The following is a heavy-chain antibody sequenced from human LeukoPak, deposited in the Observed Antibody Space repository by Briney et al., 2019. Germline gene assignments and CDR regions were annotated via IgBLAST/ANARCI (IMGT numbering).Heavy chain of an antibody. D-gene: IGHD1-1*01. J-gene: IGHJ3*02. CDR2: IYYSGST. CDR3: ARQLDPRYDDAFDI. CDR1: GGSISSSSYY. Sequence: SETLSLTCTVSGGSISSSSYYWGWIRQPPGKGLEWIGSIYYSGSTYYNPSLKSRVTISVDTSKNQFSLKLSSVTAADTAVYYCARQLDPRYDDAFDIWGQGTMVTVSS. V-gene: IGHV4-39*01.